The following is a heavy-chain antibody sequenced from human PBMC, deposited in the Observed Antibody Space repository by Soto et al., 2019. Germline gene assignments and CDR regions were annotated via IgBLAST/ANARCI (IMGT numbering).Heavy chain of an antibody. V-gene: IGHV1-69*06. D-gene: IGHD3-22*01. J-gene: IGHJ5*02. CDR2: IIPIFGTA. Sequence: QVQLVQSGAEVKKPGSSVKVSCKASGGTFSSYAISWVRQAPGQGLEWMGGIIPIFGTANYAQKFQGRVTITADKSTSTAYMELSSVRSEDTAVYYCAREEYYYDSSGYHGWFDPWGQGTLVTVSS. CDR1: GGTFSSYA. CDR3: AREEYYYDSSGYHGWFDP.